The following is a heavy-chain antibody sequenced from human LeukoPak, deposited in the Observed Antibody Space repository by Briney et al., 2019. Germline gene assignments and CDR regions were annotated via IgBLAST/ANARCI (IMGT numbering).Heavy chain of an antibody. CDR1: GGTFSSYA. Sequence: SVKVSCKASGGTFSSYAISWVRQAPGQGLEWMGGIIPIFGTANYAQKFQGRVTITADKSTSTAYMELSSLRSEDTAVYYCARDRGIAAALYYFDYWGQGTLVTVSS. J-gene: IGHJ4*02. V-gene: IGHV1-69*06. D-gene: IGHD6-13*01. CDR2: IIPIFGTA. CDR3: ARDRGIAAALYYFDY.